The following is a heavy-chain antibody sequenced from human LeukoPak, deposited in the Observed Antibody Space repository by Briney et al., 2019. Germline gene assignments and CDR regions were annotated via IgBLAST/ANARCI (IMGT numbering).Heavy chain of an antibody. D-gene: IGHD5-12*01. CDR1: GYTFTSYY. Sequence: ASVKVSCKASGYTFTSYYMHWVRQAPGQGLEWMGIINPSGGSTSYAQKFQGRVTMTRDTSTSTVYMELSSLRSEDTTVYYCARDLRGYSYYYGMDVWGQGTTVTVSS. V-gene: IGHV1-46*01. CDR2: INPSGGST. CDR3: ARDLRGYSYYYGMDV. J-gene: IGHJ6*02.